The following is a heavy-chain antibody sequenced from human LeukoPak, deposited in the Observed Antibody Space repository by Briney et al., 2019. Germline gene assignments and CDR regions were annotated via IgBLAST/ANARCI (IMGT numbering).Heavy chain of an antibody. CDR2: INPNSGGT. D-gene: IGHD6-19*01. Sequence: ASVKVSCKASGYTFTGYYMHWVRQAPGQGLEWMGWINPNSGGTNYAQKFQGRVTMARDTSISTAYMELSRLRSDDTAVYYCASSSSGWRAFDIWGQGTRVTVSS. CDR3: ASSSSGWRAFDI. V-gene: IGHV1-2*02. CDR1: GYTFTGYY. J-gene: IGHJ3*02.